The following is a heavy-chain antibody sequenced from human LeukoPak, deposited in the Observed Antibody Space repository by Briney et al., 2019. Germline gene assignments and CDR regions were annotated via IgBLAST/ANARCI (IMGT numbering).Heavy chain of an antibody. D-gene: IGHD1-7*01. CDR2: ISDNGANT. Sequence: TGETLRLSCAASGFTFRSYGMSWGRQAPGQGLEWVSIISDNGANTYYADSVRGRFTISRDNSQNTLYLQMNSLRAEDTAVNYCAKGGAQVSWNFPNWGQGTLVTVSS. J-gene: IGHJ1*01. CDR1: GFTFRSYG. V-gene: IGHV3-23*01. CDR3: AKGGAQVSWNFPN.